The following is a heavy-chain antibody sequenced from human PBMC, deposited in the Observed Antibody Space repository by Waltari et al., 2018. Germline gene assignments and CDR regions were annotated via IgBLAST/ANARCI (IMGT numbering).Heavy chain of an antibody. CDR2: IHPSFTGA. CDR3: ARAAVDMVDLDF. Sequence: QVQLVQSGAEVKKPGASVKVSCKASGYTFTSYYLHWVRQAPGQGLGWMGMIHPSFTGATYAEKFRGRLTMTRDTSTTTLYMGLSSLKSEDTAVYYCARAAVDMVDLDFWGQGTLVTVSS. V-gene: IGHV1-46*01. J-gene: IGHJ4*02. D-gene: IGHD3-10*01. CDR1: GYTFTSYY.